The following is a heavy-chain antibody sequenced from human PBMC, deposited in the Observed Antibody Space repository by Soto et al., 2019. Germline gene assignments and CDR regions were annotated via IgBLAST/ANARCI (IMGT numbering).Heavy chain of an antibody. D-gene: IGHD4-17*01. CDR3: ARQFWDGDSNY. V-gene: IGHV4-39*01. CDR2: IYYSGST. Sequence: SETLSLTCTVSGGSISSSSYYWGWIRQPPGKGLEWIGSIYYSGSTYYNPSLKSRVTISVDTSKNQFSLKLSSVTAADTAVYYCARQFWDGDSNYWGQGTLVTVSS. J-gene: IGHJ4*02. CDR1: GGSISSSSYY.